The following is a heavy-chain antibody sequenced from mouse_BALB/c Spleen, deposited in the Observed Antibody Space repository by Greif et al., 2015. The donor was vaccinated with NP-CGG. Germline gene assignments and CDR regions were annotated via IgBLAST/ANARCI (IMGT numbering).Heavy chain of an antibody. J-gene: IGHJ2*01. Sequence: VQLQQSGAELAKPGASVKMSCKASGYTFTSYWMHWVKQRPGQGLEWIGYINPSTGYTEYNQKFKDKATLTADKSSSTAYMQLSSLTSEDSAVYYCAREYYGNYVDYWGQGTTLTVSS. CDR3: AREYYGNYVDY. CDR2: INPSTGYT. CDR1: GYTFTSYW. D-gene: IGHD2-1*01. V-gene: IGHV1-7*01.